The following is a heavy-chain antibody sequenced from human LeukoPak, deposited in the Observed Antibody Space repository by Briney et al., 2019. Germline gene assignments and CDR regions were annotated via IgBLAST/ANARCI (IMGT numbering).Heavy chain of an antibody. CDR2: ISAYNGNT. CDR1: GYTFTSYS. Sequence: GESLEISCKASGYTFTSYSIIWVRQAPGQGLEWMGWISAYNGNTNYAQKLQGRVTMTTDTSTSTAYMELRSLRSDDTAVYYCARNSEQLVPDYWGQGTLVTVSS. CDR3: ARNSEQLVPDY. J-gene: IGHJ4*02. V-gene: IGHV1-18*01. D-gene: IGHD6-13*01.